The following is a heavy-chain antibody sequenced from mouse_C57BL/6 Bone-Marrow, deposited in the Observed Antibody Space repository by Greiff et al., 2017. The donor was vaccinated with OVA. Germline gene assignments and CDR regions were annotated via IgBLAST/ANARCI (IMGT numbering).Heavy chain of an antibody. J-gene: IGHJ3*01. V-gene: IGHV1-64*01. CDR3: ARTIRGTAY. CDR1: GYTFTSYW. Sequence: QVQLQQPEAELVKPGASVKLSCKASGYTFTSYWMHWVKQRPGQGLEWIGMIHPNSGSTNYNEKFTSKATLTVDKSSRTAYMQLSSLTSEDSAVYYCARTIRGTAYWGQGTLVTVSA. D-gene: IGHD2-14*01. CDR2: IHPNSGST.